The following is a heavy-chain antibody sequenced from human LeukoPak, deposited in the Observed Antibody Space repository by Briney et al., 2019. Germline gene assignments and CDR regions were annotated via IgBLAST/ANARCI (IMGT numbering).Heavy chain of an antibody. V-gene: IGHV1-2*02. Sequence: GESLKISCKGSGYTFTTHWIAWVRQAPGQGLEWMGWINPNSGGTNYAQKFQGRVTVTRDTSISTAYMELSRLRSDDTAVYYCAVDYYDSSGYSYYFDYWGQGTLVTVSS. D-gene: IGHD3-22*01. CDR3: AVDYYDSSGYSYYFDY. CDR2: INPNSGGT. J-gene: IGHJ4*02. CDR1: GYTFTTHW.